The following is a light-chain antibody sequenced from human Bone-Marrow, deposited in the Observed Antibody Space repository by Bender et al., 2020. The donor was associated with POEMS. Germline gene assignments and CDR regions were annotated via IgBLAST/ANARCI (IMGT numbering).Light chain of an antibody. CDR2: SDN. Sequence: QPVLTQPPSASGTPGQRVTISCSGSNSNIGTNAVNWYQQFPGTAPKLLIYSDNQRPSGVPDRFYAFKSGTSASLAISGLQSEDGADYYCEAWDAGLGGGVFGGGTKLAVL. V-gene: IGLV1-44*01. J-gene: IGLJ3*02. CDR3: EAWDAGLGGGV. CDR1: NSNIGTNA.